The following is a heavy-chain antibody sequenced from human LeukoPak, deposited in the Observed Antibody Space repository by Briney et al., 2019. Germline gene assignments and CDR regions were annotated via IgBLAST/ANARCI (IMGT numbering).Heavy chain of an antibody. V-gene: IGHV4-39*01. CDR1: GGSISSSSYY. Sequence: PSETLSLTCTVSGGSISSSSYYWGWIRQPPGKGLEWIGSIYYSGSTYYNPSLKSRVTISADTSKNQFSLKPSSVTAADTAVYYCARTWPGIAAAGTRWVDYWGQGTLVTVSS. CDR2: IYYSGST. D-gene: IGHD6-13*01. J-gene: IGHJ4*02. CDR3: ARTWPGIAAAGTRWVDY.